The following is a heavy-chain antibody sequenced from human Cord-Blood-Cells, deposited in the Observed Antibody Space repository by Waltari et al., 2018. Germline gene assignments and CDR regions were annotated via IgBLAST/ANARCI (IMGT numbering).Heavy chain of an antibody. CDR3: ARYNWDYYYYYRDV. V-gene: IGHV4-39*01. Sequence: QLQLQESGPGRVKPSAPLSPTCTVSGGSISSSCYYWGWCRQPPGKGLEWMGSICYSGSTYYNPSLKSRVTISVDTSKNAFSLKLSSGTAADTAVYYCARYNWDYYYYYRDVWGKGTTVTVSS. CDR2: ICYSGST. D-gene: IGHD1-20*01. J-gene: IGHJ6*03. CDR1: GGSISSSCYY.